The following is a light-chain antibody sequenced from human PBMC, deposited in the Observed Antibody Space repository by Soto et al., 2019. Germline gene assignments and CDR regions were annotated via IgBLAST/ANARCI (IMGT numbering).Light chain of an antibody. CDR3: QQYDSSPLT. CDR1: QSVSSNY. CDR2: GAS. Sequence: EIVLTQSPGTLSLSPGERATLSCRASQSVSSNYLAWHQQKPGQAPRRLIYGASSRATGIPDRFSGSGSGTDFTLTISRLEPEDFAVYYCQQYDSSPLTFGGGTKVEIK. J-gene: IGKJ4*01. V-gene: IGKV3-20*01.